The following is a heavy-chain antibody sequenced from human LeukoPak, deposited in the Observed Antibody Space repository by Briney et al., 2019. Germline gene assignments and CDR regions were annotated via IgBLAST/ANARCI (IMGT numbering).Heavy chain of an antibody. J-gene: IGHJ4*02. CDR2: INHSGST. CDR1: GGSFSGYY. V-gene: IGHV4-34*01. CDR3: ARGRHYYYDSSGYFIRDGGGDY. Sequence: SETLSLTCAVYGGSFSGYYWSWIRQPPGKGLEWIGEINHSGSTNYNPSLKSRVTISVDTSKNQFSLKLSSVTAADTAVYHCARGRHYYYDSSGYFIRDGGGDYWGQGTLVTVSS. D-gene: IGHD3-22*01.